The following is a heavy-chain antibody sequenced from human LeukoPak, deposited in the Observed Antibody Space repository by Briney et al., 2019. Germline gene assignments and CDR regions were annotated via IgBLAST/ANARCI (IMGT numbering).Heavy chain of an antibody. J-gene: IGHJ4*02. CDR3: ARVHSYGRRIMDY. D-gene: IGHD5-18*01. CDR2: IYYSGST. V-gene: IGHV4-59*02. Sequence: SETLSLTCTVSGGSVSSYYWTWIRQPPGKGLEWIGYIYYSGSTNYNPSLKSRVTISIDTPKNQFSLKVSSVSTADTAVYYCARVHSYGRRIMDYWGQGTLVTVSS. CDR1: GGSVSSYY.